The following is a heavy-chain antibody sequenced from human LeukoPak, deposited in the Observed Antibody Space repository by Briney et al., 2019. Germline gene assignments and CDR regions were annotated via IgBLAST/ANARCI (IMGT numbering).Heavy chain of an antibody. D-gene: IGHD4-17*01. Sequence: PGGSLRLSCAASGFTFSSYDMHWVRQATGKGLEWVSAIGTAGDTYYPGSVKGRFTISRENAKNSLYLQMNSLRAGDTAVYYCARDLHYGDYVYWGQGTLVTVSS. CDR1: GFTFSSYD. CDR3: ARDLHYGDYVY. CDR2: IGTAGDT. V-gene: IGHV3-13*01. J-gene: IGHJ4*02.